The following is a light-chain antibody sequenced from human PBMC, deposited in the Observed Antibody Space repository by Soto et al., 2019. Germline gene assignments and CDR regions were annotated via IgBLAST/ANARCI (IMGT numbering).Light chain of an antibody. Sequence: ALKQPGSVSGSPGQSLTISCTGTSSDVGGYNYVSWYQQHPGKAPKLMIYEVSNRPSGVSNRFSGSKSGNTASLTISGLQAEDEADYYCSSYTSSSPYVFGTGTKVTVL. CDR1: SSDVGGYNY. CDR3: SSYTSSSPYV. CDR2: EVS. J-gene: IGLJ1*01. V-gene: IGLV2-14*01.